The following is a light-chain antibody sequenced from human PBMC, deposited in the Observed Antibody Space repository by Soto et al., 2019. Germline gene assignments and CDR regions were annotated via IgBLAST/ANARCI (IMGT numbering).Light chain of an antibody. CDR1: QTISIS. Sequence: DIQMTQSPSSLSASVGARVPITCRPSQTISISLNWYQQKPGKPPNLLIYATSTLQSGVPSRFSGSGSGTDFTLTINSLQPEDFATYYCQQGYNFPRAFGQGTKVDIK. V-gene: IGKV1-39*01. J-gene: IGKJ1*01. CDR2: ATS. CDR3: QQGYNFPRA.